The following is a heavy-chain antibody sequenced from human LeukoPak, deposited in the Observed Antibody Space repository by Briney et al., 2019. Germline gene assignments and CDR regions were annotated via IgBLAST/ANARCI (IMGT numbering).Heavy chain of an antibody. J-gene: IGHJ1*01. Sequence: GGSLRLSCVASGFTFSSYAMSWVRQAPGKGLERVSAISGSGVTTHYAGSVKGRFSISRDNSKNTLYLQMNSLRAEDTALYYCAKKVVVGATSPYSDFQDWGQGTLVTVSS. CDR3: AKKVVVGATSPYSDFQD. CDR1: GFTFSSYA. CDR2: ISGSGVTT. D-gene: IGHD1-26*01. V-gene: IGHV3-23*01.